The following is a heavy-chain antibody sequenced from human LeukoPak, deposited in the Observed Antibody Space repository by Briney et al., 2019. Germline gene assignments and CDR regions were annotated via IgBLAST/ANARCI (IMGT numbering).Heavy chain of an antibody. CDR2: INPNSGGT. V-gene: IGHV1-2*02. Sequence: ASVKVSCKASGYTFTGYYMHWVRQAPGQGLEWMGWINPNSGGTNYAQKFQGRVTISRDNAKNSLYLQMNSLRAEDTAVYYCAELGITMIGGVWGKGTTVTISS. CDR3: AELGITMIGGV. J-gene: IGHJ6*04. CDR1: GYTFTGYY. D-gene: IGHD3-10*02.